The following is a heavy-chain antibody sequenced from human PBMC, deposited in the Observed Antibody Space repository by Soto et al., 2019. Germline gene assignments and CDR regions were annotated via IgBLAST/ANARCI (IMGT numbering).Heavy chain of an antibody. D-gene: IGHD3-16*01. CDR1: GGSFSGYY. CDR3: ARSSLGADGNWFDP. Sequence: ETLSLTCAVYGGSFSGYYWSWIRQPPGKGLEWIGEINHSGSTNYNPSLKSRVTISVDTAKNQFSLKLSHVTAADTAVYYCARSSLGADGNWFDPWGQGTLVTVSS. CDR2: INHSGST. J-gene: IGHJ5*02. V-gene: IGHV4-34*01.